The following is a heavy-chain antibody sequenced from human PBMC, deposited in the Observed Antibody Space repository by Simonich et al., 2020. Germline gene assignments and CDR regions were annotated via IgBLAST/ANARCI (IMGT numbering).Heavy chain of an antibody. Sequence: KELEKTRTDTYLHLEAQSRGQEPDVMEGNKHNSGGTNYAQKLHGRVTMTSDTSSSTAYMELSRLRADDTAVYYCAREGCDYWGQGTLGTVSS. CDR3: AREGCDY. CDR2: NKHNSGGT. V-gene: IGHV1-2*02. CDR1: EKTRTDTY. D-gene: IGHD6-19*01. J-gene: IGHJ4*02.